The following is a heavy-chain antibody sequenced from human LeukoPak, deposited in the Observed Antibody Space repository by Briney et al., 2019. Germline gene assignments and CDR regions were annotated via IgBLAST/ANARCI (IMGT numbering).Heavy chain of an antibody. CDR2: INTYNGNT. Sequence: ASVTVSCKASGYTFTNYGISWVRQAPGQGLEWMGWINTYNGNTNFAQKFQGRVTMTTDTSKSTAYMELRSLRSDDTAVYYCARNSPRDVAGRQFLPGVLSLLSQCDNCFDPWGQGTLVSVSS. V-gene: IGHV1-18*04. D-gene: IGHD7-27*01. CDR3: ARNSPRDVAGRQFLPGVLSLLSQCDNCFDP. CDR1: GYTFTNYG. J-gene: IGHJ5*02.